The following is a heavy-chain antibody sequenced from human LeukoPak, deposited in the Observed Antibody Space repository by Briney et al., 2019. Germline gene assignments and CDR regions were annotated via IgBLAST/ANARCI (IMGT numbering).Heavy chain of an antibody. V-gene: IGHV1-2*02. CDR3: ARDQLETYYDFWSGYPHY. CDR1: GYTFTGYY. D-gene: IGHD3-3*01. Sequence: GSVKVSCMASGYTFTGYYMHWVRQAPGQGLEWMGWINPNSGGTNYAQKFQGRVTMTSDTSISTAYMELSRLRSDDTTVYYCARDQLETYYDFWSGYPHYWGQGTLVTVSS. J-gene: IGHJ4*02. CDR2: INPNSGGT.